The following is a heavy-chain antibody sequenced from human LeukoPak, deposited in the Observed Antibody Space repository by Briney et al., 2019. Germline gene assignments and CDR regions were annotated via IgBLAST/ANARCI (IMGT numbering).Heavy chain of an antibody. CDR1: GGSISSSSYY. CDR3: ARYIVAKEDAFDI. CDR2: IYYSGST. Sequence: SETLSLTCTVSGGSISSSSYYWGWIRQPPGKGLEWIGSIYYSGSTYYNPSLKSRVTISVDTSKNQFSLKLSSVTAADTAVYYCARYIVAKEDAFDIWGQGTMVTVSS. D-gene: IGHD5-12*01. V-gene: IGHV4-39*01. J-gene: IGHJ3*02.